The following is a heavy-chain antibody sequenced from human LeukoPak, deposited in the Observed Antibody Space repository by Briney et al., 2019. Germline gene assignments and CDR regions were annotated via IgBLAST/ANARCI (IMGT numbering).Heavy chain of an antibody. V-gene: IGHV3-33*01. CDR3: ARRGYSYADGYFDY. D-gene: IGHD5-18*01. Sequence: GSLSLSCAASGFTFSSYGMHWVRQAPGKGLAWVAVIWYDGSNKYYADSVKGRFTISRDNSKNTLYLQMNSLRAEDTAVYYCARRGYSYADGYFDYGGQGTLVTVSS. J-gene: IGHJ4*02. CDR2: IWYDGSNK. CDR1: GFTFSSYG.